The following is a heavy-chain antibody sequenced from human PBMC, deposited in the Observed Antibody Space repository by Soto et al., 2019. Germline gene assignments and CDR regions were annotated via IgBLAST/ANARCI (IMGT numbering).Heavy chain of an antibody. Sequence: DVQLVESGGGLVQPGRSLRLSCAASGFTFDDYAMHWVRQAPGKGLEWVSGINWNSGSIAYADSVKGRFTISRDNAKNSLYLQMNSLRAEDTALYYCAKDRWSNYYYYMDVWGKGTTVTVSS. CDR2: INWNSGSI. V-gene: IGHV3-9*01. J-gene: IGHJ6*03. D-gene: IGHD3-3*01. CDR3: AKDRWSNYYYYMDV. CDR1: GFTFDDYA.